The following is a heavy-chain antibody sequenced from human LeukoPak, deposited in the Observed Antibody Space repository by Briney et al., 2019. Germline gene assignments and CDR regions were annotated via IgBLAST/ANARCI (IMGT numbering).Heavy chain of an antibody. CDR1: GGSFSGYY. J-gene: IGHJ4*02. D-gene: IGHD6-13*01. CDR3: ARGAKGYSSSWYRY. Sequence: SETLSLTCAVYGGSFSGYYWSWIRQPQGKGLEWIGEINHSGSTNYNPSLKSRVTISVDTSKNQFSLKLSSVTAADTAVYYCARGAKGYSSSWYRYWGQGTLVTVSS. V-gene: IGHV4-34*01. CDR2: INHSGST.